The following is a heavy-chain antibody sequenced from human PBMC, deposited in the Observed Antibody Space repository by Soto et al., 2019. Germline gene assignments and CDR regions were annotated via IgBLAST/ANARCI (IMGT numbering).Heavy chain of an antibody. CDR1: GYTFVNYY. D-gene: IGHD6-13*01. J-gene: IGHJ5*02. Sequence: ASVKVSCKASGYTFVNYYIHWVRQAPGQGLEWMAIINPMGGSTNYAQEFQGRVTLTSDTSTSTVYMELSSLRFEDTALFYCARDLAAGDLWGQGTLVTVSS. CDR2: INPMGGST. V-gene: IGHV1-46*01. CDR3: ARDLAAGDL.